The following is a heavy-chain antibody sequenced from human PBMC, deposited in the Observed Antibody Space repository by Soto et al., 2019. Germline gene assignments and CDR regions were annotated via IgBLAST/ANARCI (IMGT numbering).Heavy chain of an antibody. CDR3: ARRGRTGDYYMDV. Sequence: SETLSLTCNVSGGSINSYYWSWVRQPPGKGLEWIGYIYYSGSTNYNPSLESRVTISVDTSKNQFSLRLTSVTAADTAVYYCARRGRTGDYYMDVWGKGTTVTVSS. CDR1: GGSINSYY. V-gene: IGHV4-59*08. D-gene: IGHD3-10*01. J-gene: IGHJ6*03. CDR2: IYYSGST.